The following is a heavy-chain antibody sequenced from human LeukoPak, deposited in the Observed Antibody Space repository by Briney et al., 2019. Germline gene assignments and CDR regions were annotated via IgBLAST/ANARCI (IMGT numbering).Heavy chain of an antibody. J-gene: IGHJ4*02. CDR3: ARPAKSGATIG. D-gene: IGHD5-12*01. CDR1: GFTFGSYG. CDR2: ITPNADRT. V-gene: IGHV3-21*03. Sequence: GGSLRLSCAASGFTFGSYGMSWVRQAPGKGLEWVSFITPNADRTSYADSVEGRFTISRDNAKNSLYLQMNSLRAEDTAVYYCARPAKSGATIGWGQGTLVTVSS.